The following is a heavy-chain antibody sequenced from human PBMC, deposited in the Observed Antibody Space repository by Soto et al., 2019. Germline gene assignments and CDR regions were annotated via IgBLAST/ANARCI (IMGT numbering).Heavy chain of an antibody. V-gene: IGHV3-23*01. D-gene: IGHD1-26*01. Sequence: EVQLLESGGGLAQAGGSLRLSCAASGFNFRIYAMNWVRQAPGKGLEWVSVMIGDGTSWDYADSVRGRFTISRDNSKNTLYLQMNRLRAEDTAVYYCAKDVRPDGRYDLDYWGQGTLVTVSS. CDR1: GFNFRIYA. J-gene: IGHJ4*02. CDR2: MIGDGTSW. CDR3: AKDVRPDGRYDLDY.